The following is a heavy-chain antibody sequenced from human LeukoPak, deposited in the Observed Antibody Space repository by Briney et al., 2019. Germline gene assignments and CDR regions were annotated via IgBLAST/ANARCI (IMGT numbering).Heavy chain of an antibody. V-gene: IGHV3-23*01. CDR1: GFTFSSYA. CDR3: AKKVGLVSAPLYYFDV. J-gene: IGHJ4*02. CDR2: ISGPAGSW. D-gene: IGHD5/OR15-5a*01. Sequence: GGSLRLSCAASGFTFSSYAMSWVRQAPGKGLEWVSAISGPAGSWDYADSVKGRFTISRDNSKNTLFRQMNSLRAEDTAIYYCAKKVGLVSAPLYYFDVWGQGTLVTVSS.